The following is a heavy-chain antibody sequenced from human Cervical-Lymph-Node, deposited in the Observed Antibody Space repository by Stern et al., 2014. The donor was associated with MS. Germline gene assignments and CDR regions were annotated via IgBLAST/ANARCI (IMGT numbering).Heavy chain of an antibody. Sequence: VQLVESGGGLVQPGGSLRLSCAASGFTFSTYDMSWVRQAPGKGLQWVANIKQDGSETYYVGSVKGRFTISRDNAKNSLYLQMNSLRAEDTAVYFCARDFYFDYWGQGTLVTVSS. CDR1: GFTFSTYD. CDR2: IKQDGSET. J-gene: IGHJ4*02. CDR3: ARDFYFDY. V-gene: IGHV3-7*01.